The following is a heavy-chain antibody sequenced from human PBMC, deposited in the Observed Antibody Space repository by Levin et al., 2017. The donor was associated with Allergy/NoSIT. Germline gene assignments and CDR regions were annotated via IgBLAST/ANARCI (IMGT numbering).Heavy chain of an antibody. CDR1: GFTFSSYG. CDR2: IWYDGSNK. V-gene: IGHV3-33*01. D-gene: IGHD6-19*01. CDR3: ARGKRSGWYYFDY. J-gene: IGHJ4*02. Sequence: GESLKISCAASGFTFSSYGMHWVRQAPGKGLEWVAVIWYDGSNKYYADSVKGRFTISRDNSKNTLYLQMNSLRAEDTAVYYCARGKRSGWYYFDYWGQGTLVTVSS.